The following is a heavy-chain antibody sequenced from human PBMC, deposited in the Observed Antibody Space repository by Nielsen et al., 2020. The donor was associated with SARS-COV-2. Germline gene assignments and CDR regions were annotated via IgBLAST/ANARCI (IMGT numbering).Heavy chain of an antibody. CDR3: ARLNVLTTYSLDV. D-gene: IGHD2-15*01. Sequence: ASVKVSCKASGYTFTTYGIGWVRQASGQGLEWMGWISRNNGKTQYAQKFQGRVTMTTDTSTSTAYMALSSLRSEDTAVYYCARLNVLTTYSLDVWGQGTTVTVSS. J-gene: IGHJ6*02. V-gene: IGHV1-18*04. CDR2: ISRNNGKT. CDR1: GYTFTTYG.